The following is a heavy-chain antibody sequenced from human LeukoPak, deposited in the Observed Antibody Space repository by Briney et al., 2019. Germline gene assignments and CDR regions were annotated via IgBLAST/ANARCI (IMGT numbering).Heavy chain of an antibody. D-gene: IGHD1-1*01. CDR2: ISKRDGSTM. V-gene: IGHV3-11*04. CDR1: GFIFRDYY. J-gene: IGHJ4*02. Sequence: PGGSLRLSCAASGFIFRDYYMTWIRQAPGKGLEWVSYISKRDGSTMVYADSVRGRFTISRDNAENSLHLQMNSLRAEDTAVYYCATDRDATWVKRFDYWGQGILVTVSS. CDR3: ATDRDATWVKRFDY.